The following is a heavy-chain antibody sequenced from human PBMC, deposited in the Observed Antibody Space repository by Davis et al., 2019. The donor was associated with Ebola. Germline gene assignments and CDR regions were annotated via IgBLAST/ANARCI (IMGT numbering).Heavy chain of an antibody. J-gene: IGHJ4*02. Sequence: KVSCKGSGNRFSNLWIVWVRQMPGKGLECMGIIFPGDSDTRYSPSFQGQVTISADKSITTAYLQWSSLKASDTAMYYCARGTDGYNPGGYFDSWGQGTLVTVSS. D-gene: IGHD5-24*01. CDR2: IFPGDSDT. V-gene: IGHV5-51*01. CDR1: GNRFSNLW. CDR3: ARGTDGYNPGGYFDS.